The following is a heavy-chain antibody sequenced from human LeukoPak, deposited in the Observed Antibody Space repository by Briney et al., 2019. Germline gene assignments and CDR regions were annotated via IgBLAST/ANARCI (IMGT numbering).Heavy chain of an antibody. CDR2: ISYDGSNK. J-gene: IGHJ4*02. CDR3: ARREVFDS. V-gene: IGHV3-30-3*01. CDR1: GFTFSSYA. Sequence: GGSLRLSCAASGFTFSSYAMHWVRQAPGKGLEWVAVISYDGSNKYYADSVKGRFTISRDNSKNTLYLQMNSLRAEDTAVYYCARREVFDSWGQGTLVTVSA. D-gene: IGHD1-26*01.